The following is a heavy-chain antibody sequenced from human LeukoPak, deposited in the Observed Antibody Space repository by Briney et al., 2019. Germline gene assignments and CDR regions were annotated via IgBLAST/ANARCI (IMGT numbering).Heavy chain of an antibody. CDR1: GYSISSGYY. CDR2: IYHSGSS. D-gene: IGHD2-15*01. Sequence: SETLSLTCTVSGYSISSGYYWGWIRQPPGKGLEWIGSIYHSGSSYYNPSLKSRVTISVDTSKNQFSLKLSSVTAADTAVYYCATKVAYYFDYWGQGTLVTVSS. V-gene: IGHV4-38-2*02. CDR3: ATKVAYYFDY. J-gene: IGHJ4*02.